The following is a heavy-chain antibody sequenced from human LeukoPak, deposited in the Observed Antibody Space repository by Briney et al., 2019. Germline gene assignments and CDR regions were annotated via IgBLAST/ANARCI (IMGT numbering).Heavy chain of an antibody. CDR3: AKRTGPGRREVFDY. Sequence: PGGSLSHTRALSGFTLRCYVVQGVRQAPGKGLEWVSGFGVGDDSTYYADSVRGRFIVTRDKSKNNLFLQINNLSAEDTAIYYCAKRTGPGRREVFDYWGQGTVVTVSS. CDR1: GFTLRCYV. J-gene: IGHJ4*02. V-gene: IGHV3-23*01. CDR2: FGVGDDST. D-gene: IGHD3-10*01.